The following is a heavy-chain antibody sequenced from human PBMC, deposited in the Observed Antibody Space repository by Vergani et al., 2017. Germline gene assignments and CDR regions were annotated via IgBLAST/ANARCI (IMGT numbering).Heavy chain of an antibody. CDR1: GGTFSSYA. CDR2: IIPIFGTA. D-gene: IGHD2-21*01. Sequence: QVQLVQSGAEVKKPGSSVKVSCKASGGTFSSYAISWVRQAPGQGLEWMGRIIPIFGTANYAQKFQGRVTITADESTSTAYMEMSSLRSEDTAVYYCASSVGVAVVSHDAFDIWGQGTMVTVSS. CDR3: ASSVGVAVVSHDAFDI. J-gene: IGHJ3*02. V-gene: IGHV1-69*18.